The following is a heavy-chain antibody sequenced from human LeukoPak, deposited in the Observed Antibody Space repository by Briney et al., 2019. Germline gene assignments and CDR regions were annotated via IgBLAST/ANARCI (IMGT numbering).Heavy chain of an antibody. CDR3: ARQGWVYDILTGYYNGAFDY. D-gene: IGHD3-9*01. CDR2: INQDGSEK. J-gene: IGHJ4*02. Sequence: PGGSLRLSCAASGFTFSSYWMGWVRQAPGKGLEWVANINQDGSEKYYVDSVKGRFTISRDNAKNSLYLQMNSLRAEDTAVYYCARQGWVYDILTGYYNGAFDYWGQGTLVTVSS. V-gene: IGHV3-7*01. CDR1: GFTFSSYW.